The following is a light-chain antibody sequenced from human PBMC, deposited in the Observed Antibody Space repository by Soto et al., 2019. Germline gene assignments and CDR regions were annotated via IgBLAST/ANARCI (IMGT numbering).Light chain of an antibody. J-gene: IGKJ5*01. V-gene: IGKV3-20*01. CDR2: GAS. Sequence: EIVLTQSPGTLSLSPGERATLSCRASQSVSSSYLAWYQQKPGQAPRLLIYGASSRATGIPDRFSGSGSGTDFPLTISRLEPEDFAVYYCHQYVSSPPITFGQGTRLEIK. CDR1: QSVSSSY. CDR3: HQYVSSPPIT.